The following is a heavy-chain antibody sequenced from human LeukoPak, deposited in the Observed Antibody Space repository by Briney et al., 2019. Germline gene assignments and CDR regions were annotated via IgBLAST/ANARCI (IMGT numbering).Heavy chain of an antibody. V-gene: IGHV3-23*01. CDR3: AKDRTSGSYRYFDY. CDR2: ISGSGGST. Sequence: GGSLRLSCAASGFTFSSYAMSWVRQAPGKGLEWVPAISGSGGSTYYADSVKGRFTISRDNSKNTLYLQMNSLRAEDTAVYYCAKDRTSGSYRYFDYWGQGTLVTVSS. J-gene: IGHJ4*02. D-gene: IGHD1-26*01. CDR1: GFTFSSYA.